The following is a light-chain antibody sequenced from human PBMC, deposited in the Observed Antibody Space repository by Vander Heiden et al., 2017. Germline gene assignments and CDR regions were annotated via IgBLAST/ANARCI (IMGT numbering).Light chain of an antibody. Sequence: DIQMTQSPSSLSASVGDRVTITCRASQTISSYLNWYQQKPGKAPKLLIYASSNLQSGVPSRFSGSGSGTDFTLTISSLQPEDFATYSCQQAYSTPPTFGGGTKVEIK. V-gene: IGKV1-39*01. CDR1: QTISSY. CDR2: ASS. J-gene: IGKJ4*01. CDR3: QQAYSTPPT.